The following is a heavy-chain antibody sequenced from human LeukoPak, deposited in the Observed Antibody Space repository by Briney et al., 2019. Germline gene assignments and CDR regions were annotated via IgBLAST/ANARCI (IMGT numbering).Heavy chain of an antibody. Sequence: GGSLRLSCAASGFTFSSYWMTWVRQAPGKGLEWAANIKQDGTVKYYVDSVKGRFTISRDNPKNSLSLQMNSLRAEDTAVYYCARIGYSSSSLDYWGQGTLVTVSS. D-gene: IGHD6-6*01. V-gene: IGHV3-7*01. J-gene: IGHJ4*02. CDR1: GFTFSSYW. CDR2: IKQDGTVK. CDR3: ARIGYSSSSLDY.